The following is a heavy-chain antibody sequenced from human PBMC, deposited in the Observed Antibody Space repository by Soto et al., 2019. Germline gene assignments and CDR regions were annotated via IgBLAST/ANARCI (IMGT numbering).Heavy chain of an antibody. CDR1: GDSINSYY. J-gene: IGHJ6*02. CDR3: ERRLYDFSATMDV. D-gene: IGHD5-12*01. CDR2: IYYSGST. Sequence: QVKLQESGPGLVKPSETLSLTCTVSGDSINSYYWSWIRQPPGKGLECIGDIYYSGSTNYNPSLKRRVTISIDTSKNQFSLKLSSVTDADTDVYYCERRLYDFSATMDVWGQGTTVTVSS. V-gene: IGHV4-59*01.